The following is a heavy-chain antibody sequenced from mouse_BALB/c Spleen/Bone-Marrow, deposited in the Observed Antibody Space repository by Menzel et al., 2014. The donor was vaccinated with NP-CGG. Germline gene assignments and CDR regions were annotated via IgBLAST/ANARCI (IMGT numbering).Heavy chain of an antibody. J-gene: IGHJ4*01. CDR1: GFTFIAYT. CDR3: ARHGEERPVLAMDY. D-gene: IGHD2-14*01. CDR2: INNGGGST. Sequence: EVQRVEPGGGLVEPGGSLKLSCAASGFTFIAYTMSWVRQTPEKRLEWVAYINNGGGSTYYPDTVKGRFTISRDNAKNTLYLQMSSLKSEDTAMYYCARHGEERPVLAMDYWGQGTSVTVSS. V-gene: IGHV5-12-2*01.